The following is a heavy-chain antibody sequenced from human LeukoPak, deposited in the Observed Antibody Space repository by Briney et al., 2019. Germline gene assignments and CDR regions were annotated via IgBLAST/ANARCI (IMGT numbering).Heavy chain of an antibody. J-gene: IGHJ3*02. D-gene: IGHD3-22*01. V-gene: IGHV3-30*18. Sequence: PGGSLRLSCAASGFTFSNYNIHLVRRAPGKGLEWVAVISHDESKTYYADSVKGRFTISRDNSKNTLFLQMNSLRPEDTAVYYCAKDSTSGYSDSSGYYLRLGAFDIWGQGTMVTVSS. CDR1: GFTFSNYN. CDR3: AKDSTSGYSDSSGYYLRLGAFDI. CDR2: ISHDESKT.